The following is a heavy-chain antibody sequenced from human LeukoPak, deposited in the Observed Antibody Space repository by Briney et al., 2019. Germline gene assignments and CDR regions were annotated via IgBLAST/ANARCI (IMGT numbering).Heavy chain of an antibody. D-gene: IGHD6-13*01. CDR2: IWADGKNH. Sequence: GGSLRLSCETSGFTFRTYGMHWVRQAPGKGLEWVAVIWADGKNHFYADSVRGRFTTSRDDSKNTLDLQMNSLRAEDTAVYYCARAFSIAAAGNYYYYYGMDVWGQGTTVTVSS. J-gene: IGHJ6*02. CDR3: ARAFSIAAAGNYYYYYGMDV. CDR1: GFTFRTYG. V-gene: IGHV3-33*01.